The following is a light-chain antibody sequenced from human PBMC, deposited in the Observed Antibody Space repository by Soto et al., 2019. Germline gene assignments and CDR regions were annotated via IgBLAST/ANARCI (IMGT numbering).Light chain of an antibody. CDR1: SSNIGSNT. J-gene: IGLJ2*01. CDR2: SNN. Sequence: QSVLTQPPSASGTPGQRVTISCSGSSSNIGSNTVNWYRQLPGTAPKLLIYSNNQRPSGVPDRFSVSKSGTSASLAISGLQSEDEADYYCAAWDDSLNGVVFGGGTKVTV. V-gene: IGLV1-44*01. CDR3: AAWDDSLNGVV.